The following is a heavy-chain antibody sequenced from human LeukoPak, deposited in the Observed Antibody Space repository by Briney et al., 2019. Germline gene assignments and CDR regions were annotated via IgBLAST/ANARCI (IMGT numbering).Heavy chain of an antibody. V-gene: IGHV4-39*01. CDR2: FYYTGST. CDR1: GGSISSGPYY. D-gene: IGHD6-6*01. CDR3: ARGYRSSSHDY. Sequence: SETLSLTCTVSGGSISSGPYYWVWIRQPPGKGLEWIGNFYYTGSTNYNPSLKSRLTISVDTSKNQFSLNLNSVTAADTAVYYCARGYRSSSHDYWGQGTLVTVSS. J-gene: IGHJ4*02.